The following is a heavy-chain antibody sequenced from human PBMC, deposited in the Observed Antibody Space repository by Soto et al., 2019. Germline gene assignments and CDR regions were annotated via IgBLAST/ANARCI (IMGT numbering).Heavy chain of an antibody. CDR3: ARGRIAAH. Sequence: QVQLQQWGAGLLKPSETLSLTRAVYGGSFSGYYWSWIRQPPGKGLEWIGEINHSGSTNYNPSLKSRVTISVDTSKNQFSLKLSSVTAADTAVYYCARGRIAAHWGQGTLVTVSS. V-gene: IGHV4-34*01. CDR1: GGSFSGYY. J-gene: IGHJ4*02. CDR2: INHSGST. D-gene: IGHD6-13*01.